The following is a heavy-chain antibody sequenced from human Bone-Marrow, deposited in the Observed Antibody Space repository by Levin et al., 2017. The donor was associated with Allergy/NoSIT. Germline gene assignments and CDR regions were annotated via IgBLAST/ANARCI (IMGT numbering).Heavy chain of an antibody. CDR1: GFTFNSYA. CDR2: ISGSGSST. D-gene: IGHD6-19*01. J-gene: IGHJ4*02. V-gene: IGHV3-23*01. Sequence: LSLTCAASGFTFNSYALSWVRQAPGKGLEWVSAISGSGSSTYYADSVEGRFTISRDNSKTTLYLQMNSLRAEDTAVYYCAKGAGWVAGAVALIWGQGTLVTVSS. CDR3: AKGAGWVAGAVALI.